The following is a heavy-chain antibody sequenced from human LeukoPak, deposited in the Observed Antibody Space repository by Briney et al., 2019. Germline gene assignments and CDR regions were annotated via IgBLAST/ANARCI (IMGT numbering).Heavy chain of an antibody. Sequence: ASVKVSCKASGYTFTSYGVSWVRQAPGQGLEWMGWISAYNGNTNYAQKLQGRVTMTTDTSTSTAYMELRSLRSDDTAVYYCARGTELRVFDAFDIWGQGTMVTVSS. D-gene: IGHD2-15*01. CDR2: ISAYNGNT. CDR3: ARGTELRVFDAFDI. J-gene: IGHJ3*02. V-gene: IGHV1-18*01. CDR1: GYTFTSYG.